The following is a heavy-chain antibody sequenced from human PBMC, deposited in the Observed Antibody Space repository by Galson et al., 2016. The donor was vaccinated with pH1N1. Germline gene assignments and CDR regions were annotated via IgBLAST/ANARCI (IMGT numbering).Heavy chain of an antibody. J-gene: IGHJ5*01. CDR1: GFSLDTSGVG. V-gene: IGHV2-5*01. D-gene: IGHD3-3*01. Sequence: PALVKPTQTLTLTCTVSGFSLDTSGVGVGWIRQPPGKALEWLGDICWNDEKRYSPSLRNSLTITKDASKNRVVLTMTNVDPVDTATYFCAHRRSPYVDFCGGPNWFDSWGQGTLVIVSS. CDR3: AHRRSPYVDFCGGPNWFDS. CDR2: ICWNDEK.